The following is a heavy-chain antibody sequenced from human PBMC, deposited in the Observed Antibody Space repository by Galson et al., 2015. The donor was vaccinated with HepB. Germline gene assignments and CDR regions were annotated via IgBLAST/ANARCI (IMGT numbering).Heavy chain of an antibody. CDR2: ISGSGVAT. V-gene: IGHV3-23*01. J-gene: IGHJ2*01. CDR3: AKSIVTAYWYFDL. Sequence: SLRLSCAASGFNFADHGMTWVRQAPGKGLEWVSTISGSGVATYHADSVKGRFTISRDNSKNTVSLQMNSLRADDTAVYYCAKSIVTAYWYFDLWGRGALVTVSS. D-gene: IGHD2-2*01. CDR1: GFNFADHG.